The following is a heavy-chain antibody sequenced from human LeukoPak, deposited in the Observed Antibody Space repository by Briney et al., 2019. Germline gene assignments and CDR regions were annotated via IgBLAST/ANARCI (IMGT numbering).Heavy chain of an antibody. CDR3: ARGGYSSSWGINWFDP. Sequence: ASVKVSCKASGYTFISYGISWVRQAPGQGLEWMGWISAYNGNTNYAQKLQGRVTMTTDTSTSTAYMELRSLRSDDTAVYYCARGGYSSSWGINWFDPWGQGTLVTVSS. D-gene: IGHD6-13*01. J-gene: IGHJ5*02. V-gene: IGHV1-18*01. CDR1: GYTFISYG. CDR2: ISAYNGNT.